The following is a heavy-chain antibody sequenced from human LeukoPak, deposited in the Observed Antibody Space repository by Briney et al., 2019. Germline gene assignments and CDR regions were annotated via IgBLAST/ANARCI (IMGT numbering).Heavy chain of an antibody. D-gene: IGHD1-26*01. CDR1: GFTFTSSV. Sequence: GASVKVSCKASGFTFTSSVVQWARQARGQRLEWIGSVVVGSGNTNYAQKFQERLTITRDMSTSTAYMELRSLRSEDTAVYYCAASGIVGSTGNYYYYYMDVWGKGTTVTVSS. CDR2: VVVGSGNT. J-gene: IGHJ6*03. V-gene: IGHV1-58*01. CDR3: AASGIVGSTGNYYYYYMDV.